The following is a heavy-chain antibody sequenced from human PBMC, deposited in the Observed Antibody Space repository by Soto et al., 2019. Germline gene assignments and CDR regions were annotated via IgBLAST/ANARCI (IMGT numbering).Heavy chain of an antibody. V-gene: IGHV1-2*02. Sequence: SLHVSWHAYVFTVHDNSMELVRQDTGQGLELMGWINPNSGGTNYAQKFQGRVTMTRDTSISTAYMELSRLRSDDTAVYYCARDSGFIDDFWSGYSNWFDPWGKGNVVILSS. CDR3: ARDSGFIDDFWSGYSNWFDP. J-gene: IGHJ5*02. D-gene: IGHD3-3*01. CDR1: VFTVHDNS. CDR2: INPNSGGT.